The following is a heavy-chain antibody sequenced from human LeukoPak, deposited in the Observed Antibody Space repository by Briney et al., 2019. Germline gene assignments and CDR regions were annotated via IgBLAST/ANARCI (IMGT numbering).Heavy chain of an antibody. CDR1: GFTFSSYA. Sequence: PGRSLRLSCAASGFTFSSYAMHWVRQAPGKGLEWVAVISYDGSNKYYADSVKGRFTISRDNSKNTLYLQMNSLRAEDTAVYYCARDVCYYDSSGPGYFDLWGRGTLVTVSS. V-gene: IGHV3-30-3*01. CDR2: ISYDGSNK. D-gene: IGHD3-22*01. J-gene: IGHJ2*01. CDR3: ARDVCYYDSSGPGYFDL.